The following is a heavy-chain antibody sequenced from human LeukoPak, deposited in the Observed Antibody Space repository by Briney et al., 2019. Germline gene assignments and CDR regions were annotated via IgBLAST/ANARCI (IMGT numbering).Heavy chain of an antibody. CDR2: ISWNSGSI. V-gene: IGHV3-9*01. Sequence: GRSLRFSCAASGFTFDDYGMHWVRQAPGKGLEWVSGISWNSGSIGYADSVEGRFTISRDNAKNSLYLQMNSLRAEDTALYYCAKAPRGNDDYFDYWGQGTLVTVSS. CDR3: AKAPRGNDDYFDY. D-gene: IGHD3-16*01. CDR1: GFTFDDYG. J-gene: IGHJ4*02.